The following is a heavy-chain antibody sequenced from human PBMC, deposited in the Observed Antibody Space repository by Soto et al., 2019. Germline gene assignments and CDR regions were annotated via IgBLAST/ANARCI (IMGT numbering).Heavy chain of an antibody. CDR2: IYYSGST. D-gene: IGHD6-6*01. Sequence: SETLSLSCTVSGGSISSYYWSWIRPPPGKGLEWIGYIYYSGSTNYNPSLKSRVTISVDTSKNQFSLKLSSVTAADTAVYYCARVGSSSSGYGMDVWGQGTTVTVSS. J-gene: IGHJ6*02. CDR1: GGSISSYY. CDR3: ARVGSSSSGYGMDV. V-gene: IGHV4-59*01.